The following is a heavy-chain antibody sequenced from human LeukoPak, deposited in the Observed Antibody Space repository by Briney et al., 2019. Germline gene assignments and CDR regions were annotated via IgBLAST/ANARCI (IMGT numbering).Heavy chain of an antibody. J-gene: IGHJ4*02. CDR1: GFTXXSYA. Sequence: SGFTXXSYAMXWVGQAPGKGVEGVSPISGSGRSTYYADSVKGRFTISRDNTKNTLYLQMNSLRAEDTAVYYCANMEGSLDYWVQGTLLTVSS. CDR3: ANMEGSLDY. D-gene: IGHD3-3*01. V-gene: IGHV3-23*01. CDR2: ISGSGRST.